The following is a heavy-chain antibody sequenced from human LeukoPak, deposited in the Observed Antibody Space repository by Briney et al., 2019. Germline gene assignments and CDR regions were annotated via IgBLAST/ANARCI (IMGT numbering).Heavy chain of an antibody. CDR2: INHSGST. V-gene: IGHV4-34*01. J-gene: IGHJ3*02. Sequence: SETLSLTCAVYGGSFSGYYWSWIRQPPGKGLEWIGEINHSGSTYYNPSLKSRVTISVDTSKNQFSLKLSSVTAADTAVYYCARVGYSGSFGDDAFDIWGQGTMVTVSS. CDR1: GGSFSGYY. D-gene: IGHD1-26*01. CDR3: ARVGYSGSFGDDAFDI.